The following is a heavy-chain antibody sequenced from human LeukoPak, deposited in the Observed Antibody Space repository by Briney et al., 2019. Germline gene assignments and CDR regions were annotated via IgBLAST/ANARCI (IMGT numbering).Heavy chain of an antibody. Sequence: GGSLRLSCAASGFTFSSYSMNWVRQAPGKGLEWVSGINWNGGSTGYAGSVKGRFTISRDNAKNSLYLQMNSLRAEDTALYYCARGGWFGELLFDYWGQGTLVTVSS. CDR1: GFTFSSYS. CDR2: INWNGGST. D-gene: IGHD3-10*01. J-gene: IGHJ4*02. V-gene: IGHV3-20*04. CDR3: ARGGWFGELLFDY.